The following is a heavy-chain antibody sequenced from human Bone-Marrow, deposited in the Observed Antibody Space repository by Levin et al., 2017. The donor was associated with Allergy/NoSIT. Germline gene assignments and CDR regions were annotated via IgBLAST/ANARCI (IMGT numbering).Heavy chain of an antibody. CDR2: INMGGSST. Sequence: GALRLSCAASGFTFSSHWMHWVRQTPGKGLMWVSHINMGGSSTTYADSVNGRFTISRDNAKNTLYLQMNSLRADDTAVYYCARGWYFLDYWGRGTLVTVSS. V-gene: IGHV3-74*01. J-gene: IGHJ4*02. CDR1: GFTFSSHW. D-gene: IGHD6-13*01. CDR3: ARGWYFLDY.